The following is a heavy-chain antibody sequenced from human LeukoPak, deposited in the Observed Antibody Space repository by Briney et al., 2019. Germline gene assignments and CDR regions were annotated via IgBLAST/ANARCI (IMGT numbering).Heavy chain of an antibody. CDR1: GGSISSYY. CDR3: ARETRDIVAPPGVYWYFDL. J-gene: IGHJ2*01. V-gene: IGHV4-59*01. D-gene: IGHD5-12*01. Sequence: SETLSLTCTVSGGSISSYYWSWIRQPPGKGLEWIGYIYYSGSTNYNPSLKSRVTISVDTSKNQFSLKLSSVTAADTAVYYCARETRDIVAPPGVYWYFDLWGRGTLVTVSS. CDR2: IYYSGST.